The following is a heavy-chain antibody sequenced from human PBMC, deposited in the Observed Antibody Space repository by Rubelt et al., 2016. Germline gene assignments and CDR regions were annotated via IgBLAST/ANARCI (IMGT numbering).Heavy chain of an antibody. D-gene: IGHD3-22*01. J-gene: IGHJ4*02. Sequence: SSYAISWVRQAPGQGLEWMGGIIPIFGTANYARKFQGRVTMTRDTSTSTVYMELSSLRSEDTAVYYCATTAGYYYDSSGYYEKYFDYWGQGTLVTVSS. V-gene: IGHV1-69*05. CDR2: IIPIFGTA. CDR1: SSYA. CDR3: ATTAGYYYDSSGYYEKYFDY.